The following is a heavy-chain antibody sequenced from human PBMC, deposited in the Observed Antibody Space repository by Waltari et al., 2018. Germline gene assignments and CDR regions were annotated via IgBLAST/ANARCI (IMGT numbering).Heavy chain of an antibody. CDR3: AWLSPYSSSSD. CDR2: INPNSGGT. J-gene: IGHJ4*02. D-gene: IGHD6-6*01. CDR1: GYTFTGYY. Sequence: QVQLVQSGAEVKKPGASVKVSCKASGYTFTGYYMHWVRQAPGQGLEWMGWINPNSGGTNYAQKLQGRVTMTRDTSISTAYRELSRLRSDDTAVYYCAWLSPYSSSSDWGQGTLVTVSS. V-gene: IGHV1-2*02.